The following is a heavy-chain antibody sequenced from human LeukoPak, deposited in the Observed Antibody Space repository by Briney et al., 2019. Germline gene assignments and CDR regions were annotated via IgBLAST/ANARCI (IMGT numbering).Heavy chain of an antibody. CDR3: ARDKGYYDSSGYSYYFDY. Sequence: SSETLSLTCTVSIGSINLYHWSWLPQPAGKGLEWIIRIYTSGSTNYNPSLKSRVTMSVDTSKNQFSLKLSSVTAADTAVYYCARDKGYYDSSGYSYYFDYWGQGTLVTVSS. CDR1: IGSINLYH. J-gene: IGHJ4*02. D-gene: IGHD3-22*01. V-gene: IGHV4-4*07. CDR2: IYTSGST.